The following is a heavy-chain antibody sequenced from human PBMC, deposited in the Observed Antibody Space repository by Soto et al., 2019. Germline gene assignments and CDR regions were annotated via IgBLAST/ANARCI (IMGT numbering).Heavy chain of an antibody. D-gene: IGHD1-26*01. CDR1: GFVFSDYG. Sequence: KLVESGGGVVQPGRSLRLSCAASGFVFSDYGMHWVRQAPGKGLEWVARITNDGNNKYYRESVKGRFSISRGRSTNTVDLLMSSLRPEDTGVYYCANDRPGGGRHFYYGVDVWGQGTTVTVSS. CDR2: ITNDGNNK. J-gene: IGHJ6*02. CDR3: ANDRPGGGRHFYYGVDV. V-gene: IGHV3-30*18.